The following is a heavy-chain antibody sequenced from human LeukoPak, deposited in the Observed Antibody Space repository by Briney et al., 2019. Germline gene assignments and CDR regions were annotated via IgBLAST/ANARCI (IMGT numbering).Heavy chain of an antibody. Sequence: PSETLSLTCAVYGESFSGHYWSWIRQPPGKGLEWIGEVNYSGGTNYNPSLKSRVTISVDTSKNQFSLKRRYVTAADTAVFYCARVKRGRDFWSGYRFDHWGQGTLVTVSS. D-gene: IGHD3-3*01. CDR1: GESFSGHY. CDR2: VNYSGGT. J-gene: IGHJ4*02. CDR3: ARVKRGRDFWSGYRFDH. V-gene: IGHV4-34*01.